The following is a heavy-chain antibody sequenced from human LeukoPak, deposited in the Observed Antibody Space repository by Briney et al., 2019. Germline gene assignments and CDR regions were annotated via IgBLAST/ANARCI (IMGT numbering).Heavy chain of an antibody. CDR1: GGSFSGYY. CDR3: ARFHELLLFGEVFDY. J-gene: IGHJ4*02. Sequence: PSETLSLTCAVYGGSFSGYYWSWIRQPAGKGLEWIGRIYTSGSTNYNPSLKSRVTMSVDTSKNQFSLKLSSVTAADTAMYYCARFHELLLFGEVFDYWGQGTPVTVSS. V-gene: IGHV4-59*10. D-gene: IGHD3-10*01. CDR2: IYTSGST.